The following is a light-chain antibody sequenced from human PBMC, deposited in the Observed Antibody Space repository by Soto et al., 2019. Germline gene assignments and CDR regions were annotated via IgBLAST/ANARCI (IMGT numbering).Light chain of an antibody. J-gene: IGLJ1*01. Sequence: QSVLTQPPSVSAAPGQKVTISCSGDTSNTLHNFVSWYQQLPGAAPKLLIYEDNKRPSGIPDRFSGSKFGTSVTLAITGLQTGDEADYDCGTWDTNLSAYVFGTGTKVTVL. V-gene: IGLV1-51*02. CDR2: EDN. CDR3: GTWDTNLSAYV. CDR1: TSNTLHNF.